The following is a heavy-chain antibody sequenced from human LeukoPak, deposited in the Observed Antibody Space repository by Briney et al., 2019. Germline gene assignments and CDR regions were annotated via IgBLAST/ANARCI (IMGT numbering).Heavy chain of an antibody. CDR3: ARRAGAYSHPYDY. CDR2: ISGSGGST. J-gene: IGHJ4*02. D-gene: IGHD4/OR15-4a*01. Sequence: GGSLRLSCAASGFTFSSYAMSWVRQAPGKGLEWVSEISGSGGSTYYADSVKGRFTISRDNSKNTLYLQMNSLRAEDTAVYYCARRAGAYSHPYDYWGQGTLVTVSS. CDR1: GFTFSSYA. V-gene: IGHV3-23*01.